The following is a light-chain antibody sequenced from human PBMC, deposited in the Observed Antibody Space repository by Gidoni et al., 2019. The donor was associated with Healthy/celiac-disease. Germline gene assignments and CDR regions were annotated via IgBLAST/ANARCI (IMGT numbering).Light chain of an antibody. J-gene: IGKJ2*01. CDR2: KAS. V-gene: IGKV1-5*03. CDR1: QSISSW. CDR3: QQYNSYQYT. Sequence: DIHMTQSPSTLSASVGDRVTITCRASQSISSWWAWYQQKPGKAPKLLIYKASSLESGVPSRFSGSGSGTEFTLTISSLQPDDVATYYCQQYNSYQYTCGQGTKLEIK.